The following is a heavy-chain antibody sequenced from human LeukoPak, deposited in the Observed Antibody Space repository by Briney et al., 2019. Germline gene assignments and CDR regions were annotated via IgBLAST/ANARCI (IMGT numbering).Heavy chain of an antibody. CDR3: ARDLAGATTNYYYYMDV. Sequence: PGGSLRLSCAASGFTFSSYAMHWVRQAPGKGLEWVAVISYDGSNKYYADSVKGRFTISRDNSKNTLYLQMNSLRAEDTAVYYCARDLAGATTNYYYYMDVWGKGTTVTVSS. V-gene: IGHV3-30*04. D-gene: IGHD1-26*01. CDR2: ISYDGSNK. J-gene: IGHJ6*03. CDR1: GFTFSSYA.